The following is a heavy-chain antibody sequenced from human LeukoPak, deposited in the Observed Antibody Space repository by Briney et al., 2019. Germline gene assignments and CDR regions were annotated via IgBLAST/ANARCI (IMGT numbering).Heavy chain of an antibody. J-gene: IGHJ3*02. CDR1: GGSFSGYY. CDR2: INHSGST. D-gene: IGHD1-1*01. V-gene: IGHV4-34*01. Sequence: PSETLSLTCAVYGGSFSGYYWSWIRQPPGKGLEWIGEINHSGSTNYNPSLKSRVTISVDTSKNQSSLKLNSVTAADTAVYYCARDFPGATGKRWAFDIWGQGTMVTVSS. CDR3: ARDFPGATGKRWAFDI.